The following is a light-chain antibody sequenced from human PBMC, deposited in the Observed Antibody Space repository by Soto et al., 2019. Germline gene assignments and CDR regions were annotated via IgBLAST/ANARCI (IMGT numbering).Light chain of an antibody. CDR1: SGSVSTSYY. V-gene: IGLV8-61*01. Sequence: QAVVTQEPSFSVSPGGTVTLTCGLSSGSVSTSYYPSWYQQTPGQAPRTLIYSTNTRSSGVPDRFPGSILGSKAALTITGAQADDESDYYCVLYMGRGIMVFGGGTKVTVL. J-gene: IGLJ2*01. CDR2: STN. CDR3: VLYMGRGIMV.